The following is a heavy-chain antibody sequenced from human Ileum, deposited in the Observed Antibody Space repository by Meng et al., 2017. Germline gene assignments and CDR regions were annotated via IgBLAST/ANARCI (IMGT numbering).Heavy chain of an antibody. V-gene: IGHV3-23*01. J-gene: IGHJ4*02. CDR2: IGGDSGGI. CDR1: GFTFSSNS. CDR3: AKYFGGACFRNFDY. Sequence: GESLKISCAASGFTFSSNSMAWVRQAPGKGLEWVSVIGGDSGGIHYGDSVKGRFTISRDNSKSTLYLEMNSLRAEDTAVYYCAKYFGGACFRNFDYWGQGTLVTSPQ. D-gene: IGHD2-21*02.